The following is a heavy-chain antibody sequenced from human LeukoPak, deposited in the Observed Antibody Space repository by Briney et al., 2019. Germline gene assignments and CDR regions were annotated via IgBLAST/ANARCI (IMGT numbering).Heavy chain of an antibody. D-gene: IGHD6-19*01. CDR1: EFTFSNYA. Sequence: QCGGSLRLSCAASEFTFSNYAMSWVRQAPGKGLEWVSSLTNSGSNTYYADSVKGRFTISRDNSKNTLYLQMNSLRAEDTAVYYCAKSVVAGRVFPGLDYWGQGTLVTVSS. CDR3: AKSVVAGRVFPGLDY. V-gene: IGHV3-23*01. CDR2: LTNSGSNT. J-gene: IGHJ4*02.